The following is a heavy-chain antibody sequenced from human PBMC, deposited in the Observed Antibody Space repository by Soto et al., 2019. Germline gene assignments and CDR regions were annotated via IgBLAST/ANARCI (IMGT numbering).Heavy chain of an antibody. Sequence: DVQLVESGGGLVQPGGSLRLSCAASGFYITNYGMTWVRQAPGNGPEWVANIKEDGSLKFYVDSVRGRCTISRDNAKNSVYLGMSRLRAEVTAVYYCVRDSYTAHWHTAGEDYWGQGTRVTVSS. CDR2: IKEDGSLK. J-gene: IGHJ4*02. CDR1: GFYITNYG. V-gene: IGHV3-7*01. D-gene: IGHD2-2*02. CDR3: VRDSYTAHWHTAGEDY.